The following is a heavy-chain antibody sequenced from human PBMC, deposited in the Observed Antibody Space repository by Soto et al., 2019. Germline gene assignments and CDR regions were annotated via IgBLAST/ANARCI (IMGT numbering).Heavy chain of an antibody. J-gene: IGHJ6*02. CDR3: ARAIFGVVLARYSMDV. CDR2: IFYSGST. Sequence: QVQLQESGPGLVKPSQTLALTCTVSGGSISNNDYYWSWIRQPPGKGLECIGYIFYSGSTYYNPSLESRITMSVDTSKNQFSLQLSSVTPAYKAVSFCARAIFGVVLARYSMDVWGQGTTVTVSS. D-gene: IGHD3-3*01. V-gene: IGHV4-30-4*01. CDR1: GGSISNNDYY.